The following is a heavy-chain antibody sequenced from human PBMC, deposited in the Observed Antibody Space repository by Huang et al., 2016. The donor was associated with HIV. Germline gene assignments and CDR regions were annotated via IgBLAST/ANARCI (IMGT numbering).Heavy chain of an antibody. CDR1: GYTCSSFR. J-gene: IGHJ6*03. V-gene: IGHV1-18*01. CDR2: ISVYNGNT. Sequence: QVQLVQSGAEVKKPGASVKVSCKASGYTCSSFRISWVRQAPGQGLEWVGWISVYNGNTKCAQKFQGRPTMTTDTSTSTAYMELRSLRSDDTAVYYCARGGGIQLWLLGYYYMDVWGNGTTVTVSS. CDR3: ARGGGIQLWLLGYYYMDV. D-gene: IGHD5-18*01.